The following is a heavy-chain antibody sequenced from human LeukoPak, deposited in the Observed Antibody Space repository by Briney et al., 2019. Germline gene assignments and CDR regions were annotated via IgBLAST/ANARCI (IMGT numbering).Heavy chain of an antibody. CDR1: GSTFSSYS. D-gene: IGHD6-13*01. CDR2: ISSSSSYI. Sequence: GGSLRLSCAASGSTFSSYSMNWVRQAPGKGLEWVSSISSSSSYIYYADSVKGRFTISRDNAKNSLYLQMNSLRAEDTAVYYCARDTGSAAGIDYWGQGTLVTVSS. V-gene: IGHV3-21*01. J-gene: IGHJ4*02. CDR3: ARDTGSAAGIDY.